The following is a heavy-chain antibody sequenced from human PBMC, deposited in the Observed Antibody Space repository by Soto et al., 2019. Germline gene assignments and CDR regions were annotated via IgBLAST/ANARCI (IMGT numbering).Heavy chain of an antibody. CDR1: GFIFSDAW. CDR2: IKSKGSGGTI. Sequence: VQVVESGGGLAKPGESLRVSCVVSGFIFSDAWLSWVRQAPGKGLEWVGHIKSKGSGGTIEYAAPVKGRFTISRDDSKNTWYLLMNGLKTEDTAVYYCFHTGFHSIWSDLWGQGTRVTVSS. D-gene: IGHD3-22*01. J-gene: IGHJ5*02. CDR3: FHTGFHSIWSDL. V-gene: IGHV3-15*01.